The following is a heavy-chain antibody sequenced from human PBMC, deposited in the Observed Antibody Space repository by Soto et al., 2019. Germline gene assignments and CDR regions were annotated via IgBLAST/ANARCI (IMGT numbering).Heavy chain of an antibody. Sequence: GGSLRLSCAASGFTFSSYAMHWVRQAPGKGLEWVAVISYDGSNKYYADSVKGRFTISRDNSKNMLYLQMNRLRAEDTAVYYCSRGRARFHFWSGYYDCDYWGQGTLVTVSS. D-gene: IGHD3-3*02. J-gene: IGHJ4*02. CDR1: GFTFSSYA. CDR3: SRGRARFHFWSGYYDCDY. CDR2: ISYDGSNK. V-gene: IGHV3-30-3*01.